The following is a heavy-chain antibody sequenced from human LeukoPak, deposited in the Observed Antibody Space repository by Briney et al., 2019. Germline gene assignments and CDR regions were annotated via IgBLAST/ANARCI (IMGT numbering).Heavy chain of an antibody. CDR1: GGSISSSNW. CDR3: ARLKFLDSSDAYYYYGLDV. V-gene: IGHV4-4*02. Sequence: SGTLSLTCAVSGGSISSSNWWSWVRQPPGKGLEWIGEIYHSGSTNYNPSLKSRVTISVDKSKNQFSLKLSSVTAADTAVYFCARLKFLDSSDAYYYYGLDVWGQGTTVTVSS. CDR2: IYHSGST. D-gene: IGHD3-22*01. J-gene: IGHJ6*02.